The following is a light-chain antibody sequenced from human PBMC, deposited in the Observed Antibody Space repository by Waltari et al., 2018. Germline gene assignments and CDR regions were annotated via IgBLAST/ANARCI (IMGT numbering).Light chain of an antibody. V-gene: IGKV3-11*01. CDR3: QQRRNWPPLT. CDR2: YAS. J-gene: IGKJ4*01. Sequence: ETVLTQSPATLSLSPGERATLSCRASEDVSIYLAWYQQKPGQAPRLLIYYASNRATGIPARFSGSGSGTDFTLTISSLEPEDFALYYCQQRRNWPPLTFGGGTKVE. CDR1: EDVSIY.